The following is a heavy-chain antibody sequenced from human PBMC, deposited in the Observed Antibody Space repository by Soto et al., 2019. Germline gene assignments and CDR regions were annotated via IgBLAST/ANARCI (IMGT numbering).Heavy chain of an antibody. CDR2: IYYSGST. D-gene: IGHD3-10*01. J-gene: IGHJ5*02. Sequence: SETLSLTCTVSGGSISSGGYYWSWIRQHPGKGLEWIGYIYYSGSTYYNQSLKSRVTISVDTSKNQFSLKLSSVTAADMAVYYCARYGSGSYYNRLDWFDPWGQGTLVTVS. V-gene: IGHV4-31*03. CDR3: ARYGSGSYYNRLDWFDP. CDR1: GGSISSGGYY.